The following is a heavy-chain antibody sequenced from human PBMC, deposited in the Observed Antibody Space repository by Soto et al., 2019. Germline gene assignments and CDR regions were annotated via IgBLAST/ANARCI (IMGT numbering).Heavy chain of an antibody. CDR2: IYHSGST. Sequence: QLQLQESGSGLVKPSQTLSLTCAVSGGSISSGGYSWSWIRQPPGKGLEWIGYIYHGGSNIYHSGSTYDNPSLKSRATISVGRFKNQFSLKLSSVTAADTAVYYCARDRANSHFDYWGQGTLVTVSS. J-gene: IGHJ4*02. V-gene: IGHV4-30-2*01. CDR1: GGSISSGGYS. CDR3: ARDRANSHFDY. D-gene: IGHD3-10*01.